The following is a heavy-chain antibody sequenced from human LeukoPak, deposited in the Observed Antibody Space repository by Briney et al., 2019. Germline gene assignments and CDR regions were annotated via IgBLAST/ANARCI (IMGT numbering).Heavy chain of an antibody. CDR3: AKDQDSMVRGIIWMNNWFDP. Sequence: GGSLRLSCAASGFTFSSYAMSWVRQAPGKGLEWVSALSGSGDTTYYADSVKGRFTISRDNSKNTLYLQMNSLRPEDTAVYYCAKDQDSMVRGIIWMNNWFDPWGQGTLVTVSS. CDR1: GFTFSSYA. CDR2: LSGSGDTT. V-gene: IGHV3-23*01. J-gene: IGHJ5*02. D-gene: IGHD3-10*01.